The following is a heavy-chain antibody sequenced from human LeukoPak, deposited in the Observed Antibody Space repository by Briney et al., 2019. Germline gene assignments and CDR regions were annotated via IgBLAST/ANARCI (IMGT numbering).Heavy chain of an antibody. V-gene: IGHV4-34*01. CDR3: AREWSGSPTH. J-gene: IGHJ1*01. CDR2: INHSGST. CDR1: GGSFSGYY. Sequence: SETLSLTCAVYGGSFSGYYWSWIRQPPGKGLEWIGEINHSGSTNYNPSLKSRVTISVDTSKNQFSLKLSSVTAADTAVYYCAREWSGSPTHWGQSTLVTVSS. D-gene: IGHD1-26*01.